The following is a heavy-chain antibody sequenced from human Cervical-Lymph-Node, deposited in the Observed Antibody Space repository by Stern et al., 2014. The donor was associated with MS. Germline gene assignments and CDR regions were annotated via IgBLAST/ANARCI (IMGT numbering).Heavy chain of an antibody. CDR3: AKDKEGGDTVMAD. D-gene: IGHD5-18*01. Sequence: QAQLVESGGGVVQPGRSLRLSCAASGFTFRSYGMHWVRQAPGKGLAWVAFISYDGGNKLYGDSVKGRFTISRDSSKNTLYLQMNSLRSEDTSVYYCAKDKEGGDTVMADWGQGTLVTVSS. CDR2: ISYDGGNK. J-gene: IGHJ4*02. V-gene: IGHV3-30*18. CDR1: GFTFRSYG.